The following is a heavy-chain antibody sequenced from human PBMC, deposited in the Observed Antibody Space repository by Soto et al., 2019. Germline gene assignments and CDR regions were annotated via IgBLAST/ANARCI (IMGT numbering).Heavy chain of an antibody. CDR3: AKDSGSYYEYYYGMDV. CDR2: ISYDGSNK. CDR1: GFTFSSYG. V-gene: IGHV3-30*18. Sequence: PGGSLRLSCAASGFTFSSYGMHWVRQAPGKGLEWVAVISYDGSNKYYADSVKGRFTISRDNSKNTLYLQMNSLRAEDTAVYYCAKDSGSYYEYYYGMDVWGQGTTVTVSS. D-gene: IGHD1-26*01. J-gene: IGHJ6*02.